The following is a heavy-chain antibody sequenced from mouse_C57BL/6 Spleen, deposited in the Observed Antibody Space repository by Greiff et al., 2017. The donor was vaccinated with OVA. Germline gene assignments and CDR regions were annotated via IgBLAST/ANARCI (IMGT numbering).Heavy chain of an antibody. CDR3: AGTAQATFDD. V-gene: IGHV1-81*01. D-gene: IGHD3-2*02. CDR1: GYSFTSYG. Sequence: VQLQQSGAELARPGASVTLSCKASGYSFTSYGISWVKQRTGQGLEWIGEIYPRDGNNYYNEKFKDKATLTADKSSSTAYMELRSLTSEDSAVYFCAGTAQATFDDWGKGTTLTVSS. CDR2: IYPRDGNN. J-gene: IGHJ2*01.